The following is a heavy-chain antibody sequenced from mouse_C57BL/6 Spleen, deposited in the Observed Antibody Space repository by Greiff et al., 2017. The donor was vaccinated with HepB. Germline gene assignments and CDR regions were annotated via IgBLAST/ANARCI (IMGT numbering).Heavy chain of an antibody. J-gene: IGHJ2*01. V-gene: IGHV14-2*01. CDR3: ARRYYGTDFDY. Sequence: VQLQESGAELVKPGASVKLSCTASGFNIKDYYMHWVKQRTEQGLEWIGRIDPEDGDTKYAPKFQGKATITADTSSNTAYLQLSSLASEDTAVYYGARRYYGTDFDYWGQGTTLTVSS. CDR1: GFNIKDYY. D-gene: IGHD1-2*01. CDR2: IDPEDGDT.